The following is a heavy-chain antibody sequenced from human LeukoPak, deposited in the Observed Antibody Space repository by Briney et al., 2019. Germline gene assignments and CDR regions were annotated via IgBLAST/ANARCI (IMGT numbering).Heavy chain of an antibody. V-gene: IGHV3-30-3*01. CDR2: ISYDGSNE. Sequence: GGSLRLSCAASGFTFSSYAMHWVRQPPGKGLEWVAVISYDGSNENHADSVKGRFTISRDNSKNTLSLQMNSLRAEDTAVYYCAKDRRLAAGTQWFDPWGQGTLVTVSS. D-gene: IGHD6-13*01. CDR3: AKDRRLAAGTQWFDP. CDR1: GFTFSSYA. J-gene: IGHJ5*02.